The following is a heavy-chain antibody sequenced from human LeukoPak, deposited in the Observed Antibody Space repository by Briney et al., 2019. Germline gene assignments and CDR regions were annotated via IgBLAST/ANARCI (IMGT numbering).Heavy chain of an antibody. CDR3: ARAPVVVGPGVFFES. J-gene: IGHJ4*02. CDR2: IYSSGTP. CDR1: GFTVTGNY. D-gene: IGHD2-21*01. Sequence: GGSLRPSCVASGFTVTGNYMNWVRQAPGKGLEWVSTIYSSGTPYYADSVKGRFIISRDKSRNTLFLQMNSLRADDTAVYFCARAPVVVGPGVFFESWGQGTLVTVSA. V-gene: IGHV3-53*01.